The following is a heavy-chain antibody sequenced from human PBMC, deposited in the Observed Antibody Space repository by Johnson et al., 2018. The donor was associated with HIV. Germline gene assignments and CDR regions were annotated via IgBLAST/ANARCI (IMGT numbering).Heavy chain of an antibody. D-gene: IGHD2-15*01. Sequence: EQLVESGGGLIQPGGSLRLSCAASGFTVSSNYMSWVRQPPGKGLEWVSVIYSGGNTYYADSVQGRFTISRDNSRNTLYLQMNSLRAEDTALYYCARDPFTPAGSDAFVIWGQGTMVTVSS. CDR1: GFTVSSNY. CDR2: IYSGGNT. J-gene: IGHJ3*02. CDR3: ARDPFTPAGSDAFVI. V-gene: IGHV3-53*01.